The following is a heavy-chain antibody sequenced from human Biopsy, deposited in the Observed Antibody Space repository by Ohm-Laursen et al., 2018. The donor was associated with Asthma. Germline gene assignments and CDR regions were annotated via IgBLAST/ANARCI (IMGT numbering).Heavy chain of an antibody. Sequence: SVKVSRKAPGGTFSNFAISWARQAPGHGLEWLGGIMTVFGTTNYAQKFQGRVTITADECTSTAYMEVTSLRSEDTAIYYCARCQVGYSSGWSLLLKKIYYSGMDVWGQGTAVTVSS. J-gene: IGHJ6*02. D-gene: IGHD6-19*01. V-gene: IGHV1-69*13. CDR2: IMTVFGTT. CDR1: GGTFSNFA. CDR3: ARCQVGYSSGWSLLLKKIYYSGMDV.